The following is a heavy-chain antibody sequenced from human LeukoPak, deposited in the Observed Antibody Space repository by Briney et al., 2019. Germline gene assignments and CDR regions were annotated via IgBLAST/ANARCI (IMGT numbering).Heavy chain of an antibody. CDR3: ARGALTAVAV. V-gene: IGHV3-23*01. CDR1: GFTFSNSA. D-gene: IGHD5-18*01. Sequence: AGSLRLSCAASGFTFSNSAMTWLRQAPGKGLEWVSVISGPGDTTYYGDSVKGRLIVSRDNSKNILYLQMNNMRVDDTAVYFCARGALTAVAVWGQGTLVTVSS. CDR2: ISGPGDTT. J-gene: IGHJ4*02.